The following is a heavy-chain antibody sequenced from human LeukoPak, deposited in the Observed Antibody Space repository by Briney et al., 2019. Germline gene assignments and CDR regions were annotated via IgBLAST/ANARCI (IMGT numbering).Heavy chain of an antibody. D-gene: IGHD3-22*01. CDR3: ARRGYYYELDY. CDR2: IYYSGST. CDR1: GDSISSISSY. V-gene: IGHV4-39*01. Sequence: SDSLSLTCTVSGDSISSISSYWGWIRQPPGKGLEWIGSIYYSGSTYYNPSLKSRVTISVDTSKNQFSLKLSSVTATDTAVYYCARRGYYYELDYWGQGTLVTVSS. J-gene: IGHJ4*02.